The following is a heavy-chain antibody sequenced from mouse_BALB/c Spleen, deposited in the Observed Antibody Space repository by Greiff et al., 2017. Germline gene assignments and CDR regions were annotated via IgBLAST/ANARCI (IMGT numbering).Heavy chain of an antibody. CDR1: GYTFTSYW. CDR2: IYPGDGDT. Sequence: QVQLQQSGAELARPGASVKLSCKASGYTFTSYWMQWVKQRPGQGLEWIGAIYPGDGDTRYTQKFKGKATLTADKSSSTAYMQLSSLASEDSAVYYCAREGYAQAWFAYWGQGTLVTVSA. CDR3: AREGYAQAWFAY. D-gene: IGHD2-10*02. V-gene: IGHV1-87*01. J-gene: IGHJ3*01.